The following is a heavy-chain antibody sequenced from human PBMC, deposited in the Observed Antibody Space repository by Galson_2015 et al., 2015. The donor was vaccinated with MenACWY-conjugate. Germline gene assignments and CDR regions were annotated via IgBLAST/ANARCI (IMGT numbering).Heavy chain of an antibody. CDR3: ARAPLNRNDPCPFDY. V-gene: IGHV1-46*01. J-gene: IGHJ4*02. CDR2: IDALRGNA. CDR1: GYTFTNYY. Sequence: SVKVSCKASGYTFTNYYIHWVRQAPGQGLEWVGVIDALRGNAKFPQTFQGRVTMTRDMSTSTVFMELRSLRSDDTALHYCARAPLNRNDPCPFDYWGQGTLVTVSS. D-gene: IGHD1-1*01.